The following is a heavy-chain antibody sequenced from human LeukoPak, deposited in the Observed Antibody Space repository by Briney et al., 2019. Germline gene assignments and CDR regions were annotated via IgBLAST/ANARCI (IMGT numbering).Heavy chain of an antibody. V-gene: IGHV4-38-2*02. D-gene: IGHD3-10*01. CDR1: GYSISSGYY. Sequence: SETLSLTCTVSGYSISSGYYWGWIRQPPGKGLEWTGSIDHSGSTNYNPSLKSRVTISVDTSKNQFSLKLSSVTAADTAVYYCWTYYYGSGFDYWGQGTLVTVSS. CDR3: WTYYYGSGFDY. CDR2: IDHSGST. J-gene: IGHJ4*02.